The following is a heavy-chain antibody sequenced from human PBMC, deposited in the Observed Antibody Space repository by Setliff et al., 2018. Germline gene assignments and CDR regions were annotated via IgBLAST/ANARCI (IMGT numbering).Heavy chain of an antibody. J-gene: IGHJ3*02. CDR1: GGSISSHY. CDR2: IYYSGST. D-gene: IGHD4-4*01. V-gene: IGHV4-59*11. Sequence: SETLSLTCTVSGGSISSHYWSWIRQPPGKGLEWIGYIYYSGSTYYNPSLKSRVTISVDTSKSQFSLKLSSVAAADTAVYYCARDPLTTTVRHAFDIWGQGTMVTVSS. CDR3: ARDPLTTTVRHAFDI.